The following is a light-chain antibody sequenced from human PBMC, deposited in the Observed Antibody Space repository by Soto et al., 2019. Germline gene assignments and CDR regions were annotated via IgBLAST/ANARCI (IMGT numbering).Light chain of an antibody. J-gene: IGKJ4*01. CDR3: QQYGSSLLT. CDR1: QSVSSSY. V-gene: IGKV3-20*01. Sequence: EIVLTQSPGTLSLSPGERATLSCRASQSVSSSYLAWYQQKPGQAPRLLIYGASSRATGIPDRFSGSGSGTDFTRTISRRETEDFAVYYCQQYGSSLLTFGGGTKVEIK. CDR2: GAS.